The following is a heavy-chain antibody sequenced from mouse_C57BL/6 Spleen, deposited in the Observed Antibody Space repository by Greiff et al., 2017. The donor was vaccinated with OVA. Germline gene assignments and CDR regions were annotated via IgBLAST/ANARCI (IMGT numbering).Heavy chain of an antibody. V-gene: IGHV5-4*01. CDR1: GFTFSSYA. CDR3: ARRDGNYPYYAMDY. D-gene: IGHD2-1*01. J-gene: IGHJ4*01. Sequence: EVQLVESGGGLVKPGGSLKLSCAASGFTFSSYAMSWVRQTPEKRLEWVATISDGGSYTYYPDNVKGRFTISRDNAKNNLYLQLSHLKSEDTAMYYCARRDGNYPYYAMDYWGQGPSVTVSS. CDR2: ISDGGSYT.